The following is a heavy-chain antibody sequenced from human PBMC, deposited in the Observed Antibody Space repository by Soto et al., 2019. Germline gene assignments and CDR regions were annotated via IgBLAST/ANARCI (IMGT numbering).Heavy chain of an antibody. D-gene: IGHD5-18*01. J-gene: IGHJ4*02. V-gene: IGHV1-18*01. CDR1: GYTFNTYS. CDR3: ARENVLSYVDTAMVDYFDY. CDR2: ISGYNGDT. Sequence: ASVKVSCKASGYTFNTYSISWVRQAPGQGLEWMGWISGYNGDTHYAQKFQGRVAMTTDTSTSTAYMELRSLRSDDTAMYYCARENVLSYVDTAMVDYFDYWGQGTLVTVSS.